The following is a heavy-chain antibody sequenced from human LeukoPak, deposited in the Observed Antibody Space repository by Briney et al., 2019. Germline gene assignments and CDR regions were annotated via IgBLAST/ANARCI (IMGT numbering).Heavy chain of an antibody. J-gene: IGHJ4*02. CDR1: GFTFSSYR. CDR3: ATELAVAGTFDY. D-gene: IGHD6-19*01. Sequence: GGSLRPSCAASGFTFSSYRINWVRQAPGKGLEWVSTISGSSSYIYYADSVKGRFSISRDNAKYSVYLQMNSLRAEGTAVYYCATELAVAGTFDYWGQGTLVTVSS. V-gene: IGHV3-21*01. CDR2: ISGSSSYI.